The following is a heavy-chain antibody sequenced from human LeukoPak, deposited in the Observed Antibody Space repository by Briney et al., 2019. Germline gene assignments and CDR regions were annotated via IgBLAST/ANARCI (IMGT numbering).Heavy chain of an antibody. Sequence: GGSLRLSCAASGFTFSSSAMNWVRQAPGKGLEWVSTFKTNSGQVYYAESVRGRFTISRDNSKNTVYLQMSSLRAEDTALYYCARSVPDYTRFDYWGQGALVTVSP. D-gene: IGHD4-11*01. V-gene: IGHV3-23*01. J-gene: IGHJ4*02. CDR2: FKTNSGQV. CDR3: ARSVPDYTRFDY. CDR1: GFTFSSSA.